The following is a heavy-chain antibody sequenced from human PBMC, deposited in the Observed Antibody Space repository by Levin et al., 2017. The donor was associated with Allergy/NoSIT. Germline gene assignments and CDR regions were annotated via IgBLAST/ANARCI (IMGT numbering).Heavy chain of an antibody. CDR2: ISYDGSNK. J-gene: IGHJ4*02. CDR3: ARVTAQGIAAAGTYSHY. Sequence: GGSLRLSCAASGFTFSSYAMHWVRQAPGKGLEWVAVISYDGSNKYYADSVKGRFTISRDNSKNTLYLQMNSLRAEDTAVYYCARVTAQGIAAAGTYSHYWGQGTLVTVSS. D-gene: IGHD6-13*01. V-gene: IGHV3-30-3*01. CDR1: GFTFSSYA.